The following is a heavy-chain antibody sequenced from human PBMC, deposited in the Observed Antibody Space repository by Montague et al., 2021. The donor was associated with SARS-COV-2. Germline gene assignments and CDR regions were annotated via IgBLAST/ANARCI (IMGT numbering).Heavy chain of an antibody. Sequence: SLRLSCAASGFTFSTYAMRWVRQAPGKGLEWVSVIYGVGRGAYXXXSXXXRSXIPRVNSNSTLYLQMNSLRADDTAVSYCPEHTVYDLAELLSPLDHWGQGTLVTVSS. V-gene: IGHV3-23*03. CDR2: IYGVGRGA. CDR1: GFTFSTYA. J-gene: IGHJ4*02. D-gene: IGHD3-10*01. CDR3: PEHTVYDLAELLSPLDH.